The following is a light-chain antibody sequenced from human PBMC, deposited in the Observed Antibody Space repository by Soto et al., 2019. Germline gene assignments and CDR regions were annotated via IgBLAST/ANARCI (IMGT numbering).Light chain of an antibody. V-gene: IGKV1-8*01. CDR1: QGISSY. CDR2: AAS. Sequence: AIRMTQSPSSLAASTGDRVTITCRASQGISSYLAWYQQKPGKAPKLLIYAASTLQSGVPSRFRGSGSGTDFTLTISCLQSDDFETYYCQQYDSYSATFGQGTKVDIK. CDR3: QQYDSYSAT. J-gene: IGKJ1*01.